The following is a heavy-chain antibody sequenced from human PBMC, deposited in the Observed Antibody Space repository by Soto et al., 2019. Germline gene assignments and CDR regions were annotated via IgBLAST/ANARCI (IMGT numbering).Heavy chain of an antibody. J-gene: IGHJ4*02. V-gene: IGHV3-11*06. D-gene: IGHD4-17*01. Sequence: QVQLVESGGGLVKPGGSLRLSCVASGFTFNDYYMSWIRQAPGKGLEWVSYISSSSGYTNYAESVKGRFTKSRDNARNSLYLQMNSLRAEDTAVYYCARGGTTVTDFWGQGTLVTVSS. CDR2: ISSSSGYT. CDR3: ARGGTTVTDF. CDR1: GFTFNDYY.